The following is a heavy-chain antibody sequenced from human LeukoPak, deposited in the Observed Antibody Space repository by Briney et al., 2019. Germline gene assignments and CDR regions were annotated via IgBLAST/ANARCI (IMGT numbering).Heavy chain of an antibody. D-gene: IGHD2-15*01. CDR2: INHSGST. V-gene: IGHV4-34*01. Sequence: SETLSLTCAVYGGSFSGYYWSWIRQPPGKGLEWIGEINHSGSTNYNPSLKSRVTISVDTSKNQFSLKLSSVTAADTAVYYCARGGGVVVAATAFDYWGQGTLVTVSS. J-gene: IGHJ4*02. CDR1: GGSFSGYY. CDR3: ARGGGVVVAATAFDY.